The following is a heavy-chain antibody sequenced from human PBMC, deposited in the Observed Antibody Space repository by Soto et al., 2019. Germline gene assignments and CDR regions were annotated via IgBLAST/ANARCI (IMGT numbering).Heavy chain of an antibody. D-gene: IGHD1-26*01. CDR2: IYWDDDK. V-gene: IGHV2-5*02. CDR1: GFSLSTSGVG. CDR3: ARDLVGARGFDY. J-gene: IGHJ4*02. Sequence: QITLKESGPTLVKPTQTLTLTCTFSGFSLSTSGVGVGWIRQPPGKALEWLALIYWDDDKRYSPSLKSRLTITKDTSRNQVVLTITNVDPVDTATYYCARDLVGARGFDYWGLGTLITVSS.